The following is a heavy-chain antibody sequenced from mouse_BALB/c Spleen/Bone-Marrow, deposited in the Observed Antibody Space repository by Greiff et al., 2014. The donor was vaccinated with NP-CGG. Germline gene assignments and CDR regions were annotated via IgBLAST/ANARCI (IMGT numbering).Heavy chain of an antibody. J-gene: IGHJ4*01. V-gene: IGHV3-1*02. CDR2: IHYSGTT. D-gene: IGHD2-3*01. CDR3: ARQSDGYLHYAMDY. CDR1: GYSITSGYS. Sequence: EVQLQQSGPDLVKPSQSLSLTCTVTGYSITSGYSWHWIRQFPGNKLEWMGYIHYSGTTNYNPSLKSRIPITRDTSKNQFFLQLNSVTSDDTATYYCARQSDGYLHYAMDYWGQGTSVTVSS.